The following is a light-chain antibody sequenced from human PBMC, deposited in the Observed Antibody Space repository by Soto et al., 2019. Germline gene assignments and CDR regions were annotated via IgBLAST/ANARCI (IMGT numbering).Light chain of an antibody. CDR1: QGIRND. CDR2: AAS. J-gene: IGKJ3*01. V-gene: IGKV1-17*01. CDR3: LQYNTYPFT. Sequence: DIQLTQSPSSLSASVGYRVTITCRSSQGIRNDLDWYQQKPGKAPKRLIHAASSLQSGVPSRFSGSGSGTEFTLTISSLQPEDFATYYCLQYNTYPFTFGHVTKVDIK.